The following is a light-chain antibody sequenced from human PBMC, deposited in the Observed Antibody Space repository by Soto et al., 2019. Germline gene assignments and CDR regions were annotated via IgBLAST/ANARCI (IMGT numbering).Light chain of an antibody. CDR3: QQYNNWPPWT. J-gene: IGKJ1*01. Sequence: EIVMTQSPATLSVSPGERATLSCRANQSVSSNLAWYQQKPGQAPRLLIYGASTRATGIPARFSGSGSGTELTLTISSLPSEDFALYYCQQYNNWPPWTFGQGTKVEIK. CDR2: GAS. CDR1: QSVSSN. V-gene: IGKV3-15*01.